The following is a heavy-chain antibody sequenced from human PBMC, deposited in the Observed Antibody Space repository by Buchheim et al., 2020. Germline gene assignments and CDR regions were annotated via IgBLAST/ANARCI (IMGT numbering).Heavy chain of an antibody. CDR3: VRGSYNAMDV. CDR1: GFTFSGHW. CDR2: INRDGSDT. Sequence: EVQLVESGGGLVQPGGSLRLSCAASGFTFSGHWMHWVRQAPGKGLVLVSRINRDGSDTSDADSVKGRFTTSRANAKNTLFLQMNSLRAEDTAVYYCVRGSYNAMDVWGRGTT. V-gene: IGHV3-74*02. J-gene: IGHJ6*02. D-gene: IGHD6-19*01.